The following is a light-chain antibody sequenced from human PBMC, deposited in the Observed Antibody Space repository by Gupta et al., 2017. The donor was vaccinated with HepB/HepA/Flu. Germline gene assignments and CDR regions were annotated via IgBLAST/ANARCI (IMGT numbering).Light chain of an antibody. CDR2: EVS. J-gene: IGLJ3*02. Sequence: QSALTQPPSASGSPGQSVTISCTGTSSDVGGYNYVSWYQQHPGTAPRRSSYEVSKRPSGVPDRVSGSKSGNTDSPNVSGLQAEDEAYYYCSSYAGSTPWVFGGGTKLTVL. CDR3: SSYAGSTPWV. CDR1: SSDVGGYNY. V-gene: IGLV2-8*01.